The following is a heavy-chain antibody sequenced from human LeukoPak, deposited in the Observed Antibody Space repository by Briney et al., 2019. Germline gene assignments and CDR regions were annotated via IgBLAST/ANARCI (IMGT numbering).Heavy chain of an antibody. CDR2: ISGSGGST. CDR1: GFTFSSYA. Sequence: GGSLRLSCAASGFTFSSYAMSWVRQAPGKGLEWVSAISGSGGSTYYADSVKGRFTISGDNSKNTLYLQMNSLRAEDTAVYYCAKSDHYYDSSGFVDYWGQGTLVTVSS. D-gene: IGHD3-22*01. J-gene: IGHJ4*02. CDR3: AKSDHYYDSSGFVDY. V-gene: IGHV3-23*01.